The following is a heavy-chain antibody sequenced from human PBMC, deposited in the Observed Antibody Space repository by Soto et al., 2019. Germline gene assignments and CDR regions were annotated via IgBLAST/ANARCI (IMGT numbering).Heavy chain of an antibody. D-gene: IGHD2-8*01. J-gene: IGHJ6*02. CDR3: VRVRNNADKRLDV. CDR1: GIIFEAHA. CDR2: IWYGGTT. Sequence: QAVLVESGGGVVRPGNSLRLSCVTSGIIFEAHAFHWVRQAPGKGLKWVALIWYGGTTYYEDSVQGRFSISRDNSRKTVFLQMNHLRPDDSGVYYCVRVRNNADKRLDVWGQGTTVSVSS. V-gene: IGHV3-33*01.